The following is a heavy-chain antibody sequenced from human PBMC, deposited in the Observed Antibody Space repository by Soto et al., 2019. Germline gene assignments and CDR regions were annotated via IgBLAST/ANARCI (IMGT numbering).Heavy chain of an antibody. V-gene: IGHV4-34*01. CDR3: APLSVSLSGPYGIHV. CDR2: INHGGTT. D-gene: IGHD2-15*01. Sequence: PSETLSLTCAVYGGSFSGYFWNWIRQSPGRGLEWIGEINHGGTTNYNPSLKSRVTLSVDTSKNQFSVRLNSVTASDTAVYYCAPLSVSLSGPYGIHVWGQGTTVTVSS. J-gene: IGHJ6*02. CDR1: GGSFSGYF.